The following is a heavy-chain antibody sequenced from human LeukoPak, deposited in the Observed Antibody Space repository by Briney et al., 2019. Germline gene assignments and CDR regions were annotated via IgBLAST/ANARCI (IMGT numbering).Heavy chain of an antibody. Sequence: SETVSLTCTLWCVPIRSFLWRWLRPPPGKGLEWIGYVYYSGSPNYHPSLKSRVTISVDTSKNQFSLKLSSVTADDTAVYYCARSIPSKGYYYYYGMDVWGKGTTVTVSS. CDR3: ARSIPSKGYYYYYGMDV. J-gene: IGHJ6*04. CDR1: CVPIRSFL. CDR2: VYYSGSP. V-gene: IGHV4-59*01.